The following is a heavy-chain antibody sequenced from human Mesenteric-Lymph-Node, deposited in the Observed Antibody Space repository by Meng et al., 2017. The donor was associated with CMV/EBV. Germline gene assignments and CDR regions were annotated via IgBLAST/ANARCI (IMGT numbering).Heavy chain of an antibody. CDR3: ARDSDGSSGYYYVSHYYGMDV. CDR1: GFTFSTYN. CDR2: IYYSGST. J-gene: IGHJ6*02. Sequence: ESLKISCAASGFTFSTYNMNWVRQAPGKGLEWIGSIYYSGSTYYNPSLKSRVTISVDTSKNQFSLKLSSVTAADTAVYYCARDSDGSSGYYYVSHYYGMDVWGQGTTVTVSS. D-gene: IGHD3-22*01. V-gene: IGHV4-39*07.